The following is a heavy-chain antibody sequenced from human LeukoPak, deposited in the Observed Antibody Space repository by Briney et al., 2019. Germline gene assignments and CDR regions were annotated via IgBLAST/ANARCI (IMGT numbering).Heavy chain of an antibody. Sequence: PSETLSLTCTVSGGSISDYYCSWIRQPPGMGLEWIGYIYYSGSTNYNPSLKSRVTISVDTSKNQFSLKLSSVTAADTAVYYCASVAVAGTQIDYWGQGTLVTVSS. CDR3: ASVAVAGTQIDY. V-gene: IGHV4-59*08. CDR2: IYYSGST. CDR1: GGSISDYY. D-gene: IGHD6-19*01. J-gene: IGHJ4*02.